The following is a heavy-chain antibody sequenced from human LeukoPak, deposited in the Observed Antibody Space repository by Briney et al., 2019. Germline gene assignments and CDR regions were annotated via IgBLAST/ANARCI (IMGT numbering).Heavy chain of an antibody. CDR1: GFTFSSYS. CDR3: AKGLSDPNLVLDS. V-gene: IGHV3-21*04. D-gene: IGHD2-8*02. Sequence: PGGSLRLSCAASGFTFSSYSMNWVRQAPGKGLEWVSSISSSSSYIYYADSVKGRFTISRDNAKNTLYLQLNSLSAADTALYFCAKGLSDPNLVLDSWGQGTLVTVSS. J-gene: IGHJ4*02. CDR2: ISSSSSYI.